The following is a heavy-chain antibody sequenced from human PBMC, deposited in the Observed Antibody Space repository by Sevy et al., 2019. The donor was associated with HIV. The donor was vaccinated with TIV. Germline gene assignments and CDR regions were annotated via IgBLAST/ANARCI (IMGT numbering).Heavy chain of an antibody. Sequence: SETLSLTCAVSGGSISSGLYSWNWIRQPPGRGLEWIGYIYHTGNTYYNPSLKTRVTISVDRSKNQFSLRLTSVTAADTAVYYCARDSGDYPYCFDHWGQGTLVTVSS. CDR1: GGSISSGLYS. V-gene: IGHV4-30-2*01. J-gene: IGHJ4*02. CDR3: ARDSGDYPYCFDH. D-gene: IGHD4-17*01. CDR2: IYHTGNT.